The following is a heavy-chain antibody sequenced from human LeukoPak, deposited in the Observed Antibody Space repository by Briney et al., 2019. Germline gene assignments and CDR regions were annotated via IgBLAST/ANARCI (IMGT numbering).Heavy chain of an antibody. CDR3: ARGQKYRSGYTVTELGSGYFDN. V-gene: IGHV1-2*02. Sequence: ASVKVSCKASGYTFTGYYIHWVRQAPGQGLEWMGWINPNINGTNYAQKFQGRVTMTGDRSISTAYMELSRLRSDDTAVYYCARGQKYRSGYTVTELGSGYFDNWGQGTLVTVSS. CDR2: INPNINGT. J-gene: IGHJ4*02. D-gene: IGHD5-18*01. CDR1: GYTFTGYY.